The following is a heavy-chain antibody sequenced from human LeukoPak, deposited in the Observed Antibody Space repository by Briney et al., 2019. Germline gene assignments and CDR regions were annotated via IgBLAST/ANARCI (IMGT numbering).Heavy chain of an antibody. V-gene: IGHV3-48*01. CDR2: ISINSSTI. Sequence: GGSLRLSCAASGITFSRKSMNWVRQAPGKGLEWVSYISINSSTIYYADSVKGRFTISRDNAKSSLYLQVNSLRGDDTAVYYCATLGYCSSTICHDYWGQGTLVTVPS. CDR1: GITFSRKS. D-gene: IGHD2-2*01. CDR3: ATLGYCSSTICHDY. J-gene: IGHJ4*02.